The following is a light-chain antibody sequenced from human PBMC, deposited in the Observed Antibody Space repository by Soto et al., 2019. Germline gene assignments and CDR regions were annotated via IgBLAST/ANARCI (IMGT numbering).Light chain of an antibody. CDR2: GAS. V-gene: IGKV3-11*01. CDR1: QSVTTQ. CDR3: QQRSNWPPIT. J-gene: IGKJ5*01. Sequence: IVLTQSPGTLSLSPGERATLSCRASQSVTTQLAWYQQKPGQAPRLIIHGASSRATGIPDRFSGSGSGTDFTLTISSLEPEDFAVYYCQQRSNWPPITFGQGTRLEIK.